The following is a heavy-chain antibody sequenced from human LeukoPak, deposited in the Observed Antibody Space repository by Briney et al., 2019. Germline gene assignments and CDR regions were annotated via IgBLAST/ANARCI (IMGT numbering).Heavy chain of an antibody. CDR1: GFTFRNYG. CDR3: ARGSNSGRGALDF. J-gene: IGHJ4*02. V-gene: IGHV3-33*01. CDR2: IWYDGSNK. Sequence: GGSLRLSCAASGFTFRNYGMHWVRQAPGKGLEWVAVIWYDGSNKYYADSVKGRFTISRDNFENTLYLQMNSPRAEDTAVYYCARGSNSGRGALDFWGQGTLVTVSS. D-gene: IGHD3-10*02.